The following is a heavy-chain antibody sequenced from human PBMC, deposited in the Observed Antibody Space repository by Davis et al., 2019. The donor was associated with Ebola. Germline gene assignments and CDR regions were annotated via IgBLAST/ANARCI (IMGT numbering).Heavy chain of an antibody. CDR1: GYSFTSYW. Sequence: PGGSLRLSCKGSGYSFTSYWIGWVRQMPGKGLEWMGIIYPGDSDTRYSPSFQGQVTISADKSISTAYLQWSSLKASDTAMYYCARYLVRGVTNYYYYGMDVWGQGTTVTVSS. CDR3: ARYLVRGVTNYYYYGMDV. D-gene: IGHD3-10*01. J-gene: IGHJ6*02. CDR2: IYPGDSDT. V-gene: IGHV5-51*01.